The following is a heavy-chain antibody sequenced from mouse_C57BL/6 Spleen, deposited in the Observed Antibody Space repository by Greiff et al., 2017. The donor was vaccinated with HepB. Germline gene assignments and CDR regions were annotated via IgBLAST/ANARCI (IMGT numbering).Heavy chain of an antibody. V-gene: IGHV5-12*01. CDR3: ARHGDDYDYLDY. CDR2: ISNGGGST. CDR1: GFTFSDYY. D-gene: IGHD2-4*01. Sequence: EVMLVESGGGLVQPGGSLKLSCAASGFTFSDYYMYWVRQTPEKRLEWVAYISNGGGSTYYPDTVKGRFTIYRDNAKNTLYLQMSRLKSEDTAMYYCARHGDDYDYLDYWGQGTTLTVSS. J-gene: IGHJ2*01.